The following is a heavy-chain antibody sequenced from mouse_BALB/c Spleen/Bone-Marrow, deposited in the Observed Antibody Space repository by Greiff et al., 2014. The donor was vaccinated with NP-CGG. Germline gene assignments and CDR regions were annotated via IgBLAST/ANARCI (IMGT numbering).Heavy chain of an antibody. J-gene: IGHJ3*01. D-gene: IGHD2-4*01. CDR1: GFTFNTYA. CDR2: IRSKSNNYAT. Sequence: EVQRVESGGGLVQPKGSLKLSCAASGFTFNTYAMNWVRQAPGKGLEWVARIRSKSNNYATYYADSVKDRFTISRDDSQSMLYLQMNNLKTEDTAMYYCVRHEVMITFAYWGQGTLVTVSA. V-gene: IGHV10-1*02. CDR3: VRHEVMITFAY.